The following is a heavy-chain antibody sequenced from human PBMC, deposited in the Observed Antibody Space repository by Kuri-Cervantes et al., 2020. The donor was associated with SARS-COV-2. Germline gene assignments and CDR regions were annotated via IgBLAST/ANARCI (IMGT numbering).Heavy chain of an antibody. Sequence: LSLTCVASGFNFSTTDMHWVRQAPGKGLGWVTFISSDGKNKKCMASGKGRFTISRDNSQNTLHLQMKSLRDEDTAIYYCAKDRAGVHDFWGQGTLVTVSS. V-gene: IGHV3-30*18. CDR1: GFNFSTTD. CDR2: ISSDGKNK. D-gene: IGHD2-8*01. CDR3: AKDRAGVHDF. J-gene: IGHJ4*02.